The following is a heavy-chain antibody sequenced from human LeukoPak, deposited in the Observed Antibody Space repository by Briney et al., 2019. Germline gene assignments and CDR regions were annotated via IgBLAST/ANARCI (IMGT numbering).Heavy chain of an antibody. CDR3: ARSIAVAGDYYFDY. CDR1: GGSISSYY. CDR2: IYTSGST. Sequence: SEILSLTCTVSGGSISSYYWSWIRQPAGKGLEWIGRIYTSGSTNYTPSLKSRVTMSVDTSKNQFSLKLSSVTAADTAVYYCARSIAVAGDYYFDYWGQGTLVTVSS. D-gene: IGHD6-19*01. J-gene: IGHJ4*02. V-gene: IGHV4-4*07.